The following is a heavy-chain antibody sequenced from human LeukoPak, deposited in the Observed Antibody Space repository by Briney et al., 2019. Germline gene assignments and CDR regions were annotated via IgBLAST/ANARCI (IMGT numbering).Heavy chain of an antibody. CDR2: MYYSGST. D-gene: IGHD1-7*01. V-gene: IGHV4-59*08. CDR3: ARLVSGNYGWFDP. J-gene: IGHJ5*02. Sequence: PSQTLSPTCTVSGGSISSYYWSWIRQPPGKGLEWIGYMYYSGSTNYNPSLKSRVTISVDTSKNQFSLKLSSVTAADTAVYYCARLVSGNYGWFDPWGQGTLVTVSS. CDR1: GGSISSYY.